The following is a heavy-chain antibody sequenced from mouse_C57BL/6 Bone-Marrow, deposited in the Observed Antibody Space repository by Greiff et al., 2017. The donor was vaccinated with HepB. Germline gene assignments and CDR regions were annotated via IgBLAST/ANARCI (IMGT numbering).Heavy chain of an antibody. D-gene: IGHD3-1*01. J-gene: IGHJ2*01. CDR2: IYPGDGDT. Sequence: VQLQESGPELVKPGASVKISCKASGYAFSSSWMNWVKQRPGKGLEWIGRIYPGDGDTNYNGKFKGKATLTADKSSSTAYMQLSSLTSEDSAVYFCARGGLLVDYWGQGTTLTVSS. CDR1: GYAFSSSW. CDR3: ARGGLLVDY. V-gene: IGHV1-82*01.